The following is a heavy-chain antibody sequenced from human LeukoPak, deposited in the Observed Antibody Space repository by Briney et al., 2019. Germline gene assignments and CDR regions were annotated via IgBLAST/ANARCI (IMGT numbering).Heavy chain of an antibody. D-gene: IGHD6-19*01. Sequence: GGSLRLSGAASGFTFSSYWMHWVRQAPGKGLVWVSRINSDGSSTSYADSVKGRFTISRDNAKNTLYLQMNSLRAEDTAVYYCARAVAGSFPDYWGQGTLVTVSS. V-gene: IGHV3-74*01. CDR1: GFTFSSYW. CDR3: ARAVAGSFPDY. J-gene: IGHJ4*02. CDR2: INSDGSST.